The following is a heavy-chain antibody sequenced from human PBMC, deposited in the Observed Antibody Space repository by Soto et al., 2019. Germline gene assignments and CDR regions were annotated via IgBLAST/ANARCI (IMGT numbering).Heavy chain of an antibody. CDR2: ISGSGGGT. D-gene: IGHD2-8*01. Sequence: LRLSCAATVFTFSSYAMSWVRQAPGKWLEWVSVISGSGGGTYYADSVKGRFTISRDKSKNTLYLQMNSLRVEDTAVFYCARSRRPILMVYGFGGMDVCGRWNRVSVSS. CDR3: ARSRRPILMVYGFGGMDV. CDR1: VFTFSSYA. V-gene: IGHV3-23*01. J-gene: IGHJ6*02.